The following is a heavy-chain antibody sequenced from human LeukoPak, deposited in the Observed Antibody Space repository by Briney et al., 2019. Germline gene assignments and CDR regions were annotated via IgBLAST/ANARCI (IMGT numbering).Heavy chain of an antibody. Sequence: GGSLRLSCATSGFSFTDYPMNWVRQAPGKGLEWISNIRTTAEGAKYAYYADSVKGRFTISRDNAKSSLYLQMNSLRAEDTAVYYCARDGAAASRYFDLWGRGTQVTVSS. J-gene: IGHJ2*01. D-gene: IGHD6-13*01. V-gene: IGHV3-21*05. CDR2: IRTTAEGAKYA. CDR1: GFSFTDYP. CDR3: ARDGAAASRYFDL.